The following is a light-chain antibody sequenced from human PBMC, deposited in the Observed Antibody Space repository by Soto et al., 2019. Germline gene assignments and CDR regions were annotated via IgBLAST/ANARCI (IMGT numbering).Light chain of an antibody. CDR3: CSYAGNITWV. Sequence: QSALTQPASVSGSPGQSITISCTGTSSDIGSDKLISWYQHHPGRAPKIMIYEAFKRPSGVSDRFSGSRAGNTASLTISGLRAEDEADYYCCSYAGNITWVFGGGTKLTV. CDR2: EAF. CDR1: SSDIGSDKL. J-gene: IGLJ3*02. V-gene: IGLV2-23*01.